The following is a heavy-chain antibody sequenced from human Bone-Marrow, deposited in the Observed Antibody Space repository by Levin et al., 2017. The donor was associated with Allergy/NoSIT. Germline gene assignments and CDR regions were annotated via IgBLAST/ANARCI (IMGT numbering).Heavy chain of an antibody. CDR2: INYSGDT. CDR3: ARHIWGNHDAFDI. J-gene: IGHJ3*02. Sequence: SQTLSLTCTVSGGPISSYYWSWIRQPPGRGLEWIGYINYSGDTNYKSSLKSRVTISVDTSKKQFSLKLTSVTAADTALYYCARHIWGNHDAFDIWGQGTMVTVSS. V-gene: IGHV4-59*08. CDR1: GGPISSYY. D-gene: IGHD3-16*01.